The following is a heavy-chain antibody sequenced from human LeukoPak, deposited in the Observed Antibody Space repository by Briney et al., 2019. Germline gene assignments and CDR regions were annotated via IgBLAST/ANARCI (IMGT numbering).Heavy chain of an antibody. D-gene: IGHD3-22*01. CDR2: ISSTSSHI. CDR3: VRVTTTYYYDSGGYCDY. CDR1: GFTFSTYR. Sequence: KPGGSLRLSCAASGFTFSTYRMNWVRQAPGKGLEWVSSISSTSSHIYYADSVKGRFTISRDNAKNSLHLQMNSLRADDSAVYYCVRVTTTYYYDSGGYCDYWGQGTLVTDSS. V-gene: IGHV3-21*01. J-gene: IGHJ4*02.